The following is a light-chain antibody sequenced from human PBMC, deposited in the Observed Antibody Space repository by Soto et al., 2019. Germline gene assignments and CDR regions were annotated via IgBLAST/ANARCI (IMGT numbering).Light chain of an antibody. CDR1: QSVFYTSNSRNY. V-gene: IGKV4-1*01. CDR3: QHYYSIPLT. J-gene: IGKJ4*01. Sequence: DIVMTQSPDSLAVSLGERATINCKSSQSVFYTSNSRNYLAWYQQRPGQAPKLLISWASTREFGVPDRFSGSGFGTDFTLTISGLQPEDVAVYYCQHYYSIPLTFCGGTKLEIK. CDR2: WAS.